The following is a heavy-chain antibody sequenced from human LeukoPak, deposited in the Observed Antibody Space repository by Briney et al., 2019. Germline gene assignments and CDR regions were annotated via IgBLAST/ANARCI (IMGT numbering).Heavy chain of an antibody. Sequence: PSQTLSLTCTVSGGSISSSSYYWSWIRQPAGKGLEWIGRVYTSGTTNYNPSLKSRVTISLDTSQNQFSLKLSSVTAADTAVYYCARDRTDYDILTAGENWFDPWGQGTLVTVSS. J-gene: IGHJ5*02. CDR3: ARDRTDYDILTAGENWFDP. V-gene: IGHV4-61*02. D-gene: IGHD3-9*01. CDR1: GGSISSSSYY. CDR2: VYTSGTT.